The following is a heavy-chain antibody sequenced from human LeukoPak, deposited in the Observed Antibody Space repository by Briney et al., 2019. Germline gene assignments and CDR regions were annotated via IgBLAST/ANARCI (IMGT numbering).Heavy chain of an antibody. CDR3: ARVYGATLSLLDY. Sequence: SETLSLTCTVSGGSISSYYWSWIRQPPGKGLEWIGYIYYSGSTNYNPSLQSRVTMSVDKSKNQFSLKLRSVTAADTAVYYCARVYGATLSLLDYWGQGALVTVSS. V-gene: IGHV4-59*12. CDR2: IYYSGST. J-gene: IGHJ4*02. D-gene: IGHD4/OR15-4a*01. CDR1: GGSISSYY.